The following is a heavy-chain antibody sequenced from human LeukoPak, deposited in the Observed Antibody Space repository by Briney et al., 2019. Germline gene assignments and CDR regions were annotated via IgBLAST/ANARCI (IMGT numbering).Heavy chain of an antibody. CDR2: ISAYNGNT. J-gene: IGHJ6*03. Sequence: GASVKVSCKASGYTFTGYYMHWVRQAPGQGLEWMGWISAYNGNTNYAQKLQGRVTMTTDTSTSTAYMELRSLRSDDTAVYYCARGGRARRQLYYYMDVWGKGTTVTVSS. V-gene: IGHV1-18*04. CDR1: GYTFTGYY. D-gene: IGHD6-6*01. CDR3: ARGGRARRQLYYYMDV.